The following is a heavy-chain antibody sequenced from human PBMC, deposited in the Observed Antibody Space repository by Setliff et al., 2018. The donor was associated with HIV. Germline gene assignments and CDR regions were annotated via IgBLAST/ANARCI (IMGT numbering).Heavy chain of an antibody. CDR2: ISGSGGST. Sequence: GGSLRLSCAASGFTFEDYGMSWVRQAPGKGLEWVSAISGSGGSTYYADSVKGRFTISRDNSKNTLYLQMSSLRAEDTAVYYCVKRDRGYNYYYYYYMDVWGKGTTVTVSS. J-gene: IGHJ6*03. CDR1: GFTFEDYG. CDR3: VKRDRGYNYYYYYYMDV. V-gene: IGHV3-23*01. D-gene: IGHD6-25*01.